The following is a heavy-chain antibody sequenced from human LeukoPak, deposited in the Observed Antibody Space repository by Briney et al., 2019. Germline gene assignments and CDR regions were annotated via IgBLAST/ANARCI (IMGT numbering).Heavy chain of an antibody. V-gene: IGHV1-69*13. Sequence: SVKVSCKASGGTFSSYAISWVRQAPGQGLEWMGGIIPIFGTANYAQKFQGRVTITADESTSTAHMELSSLRSEDTAVYYCARNSYSGYDYYYYYGMDVWGQGTTVTVSS. D-gene: IGHD5-12*01. J-gene: IGHJ6*02. CDR2: IIPIFGTA. CDR3: ARNSYSGYDYYYYYGMDV. CDR1: GGTFSSYA.